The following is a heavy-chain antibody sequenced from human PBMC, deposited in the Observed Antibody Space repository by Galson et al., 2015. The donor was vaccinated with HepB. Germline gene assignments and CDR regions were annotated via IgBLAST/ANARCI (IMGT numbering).Heavy chain of an antibody. J-gene: IGHJ6*02. CDR3: ARDVLVPAATV. Sequence: SLRLSCAASGFTFSDSYMSWIRQAPGKGLEWVSYITTSGITIYYADSVKGRFTISRDNAKNSLYLQMNSLGAEDTAVYYCARDVLVPAATVWGQGTTVTVSS. CDR1: GFTFSDSY. D-gene: IGHD2-2*01. V-gene: IGHV3-11*01. CDR2: ITTSGITI.